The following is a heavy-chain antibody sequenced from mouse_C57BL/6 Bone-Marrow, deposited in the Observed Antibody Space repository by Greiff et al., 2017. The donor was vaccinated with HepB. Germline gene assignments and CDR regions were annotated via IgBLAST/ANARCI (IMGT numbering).Heavy chain of an antibody. CDR2: IDPSDSYT. CDR1: GYTFTSYW. CDR3: ARGGYSNYVRIAY. Sequence: QVQLQQPGAELVMPGASVKLSCKASGYTFTSYWMHWVKQRPGQGLEWIGEIDPSDSYTNYNQKFKGKSTLTVDKSSSTAYMQLSSLTSEDSAVYYCARGGYSNYVRIAYWGQGTLVTVSA. V-gene: IGHV1-69*01. D-gene: IGHD2-5*01. J-gene: IGHJ3*01.